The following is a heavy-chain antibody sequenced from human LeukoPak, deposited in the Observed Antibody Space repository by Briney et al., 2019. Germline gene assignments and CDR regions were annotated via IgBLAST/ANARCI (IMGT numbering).Heavy chain of an antibody. CDR1: GYTFTSYY. Sequence: ASVKVSCKASGYTFTSYYMHWVRQAPGQGLEWMGIINPSGGSTSYAQKFQGRVTMTRGTSTSTVYMELSSLRSEDTAVYYCARDAGSGWYYYYYGMDVWGQGTTVTVSS. CDR3: ARDAGSGWYYYYYGMDV. CDR2: INPSGGST. J-gene: IGHJ6*02. D-gene: IGHD6-19*01. V-gene: IGHV1-46*01.